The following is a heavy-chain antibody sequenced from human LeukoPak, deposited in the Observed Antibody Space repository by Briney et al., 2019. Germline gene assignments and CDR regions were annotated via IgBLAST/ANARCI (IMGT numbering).Heavy chain of an antibody. Sequence: ASVKVSCKVSGYTLTELSLHWVRQAPGKGLEWMGGFDPEDGGTVYARKFQGRVTMTDDTSTDTAYMELSSLRPEDTAVYYCASGDYYDSSGYSQWGQGTLVTVSS. V-gene: IGHV1-24*01. CDR3: ASGDYYDSSGYSQ. D-gene: IGHD3-22*01. CDR1: GYTLTELS. J-gene: IGHJ4*02. CDR2: FDPEDGGT.